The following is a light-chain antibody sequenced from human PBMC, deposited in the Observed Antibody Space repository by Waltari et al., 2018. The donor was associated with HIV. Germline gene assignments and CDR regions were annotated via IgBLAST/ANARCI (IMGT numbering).Light chain of an antibody. Sequence: QAVVTQEPSLTVSPGGTVTLTCGSSSGPVTSGHHPYWFQQKPGQAPRTLIYDTTYKHSWTPARVSGSLLGGKAALTLSGAQPEDEADYYCLLSYAGSRPVVFGGGTKLTIL. J-gene: IGLJ2*01. CDR1: SGPVTSGHH. V-gene: IGLV7-46*01. CDR3: LLSYAGSRPVV. CDR2: DTT.